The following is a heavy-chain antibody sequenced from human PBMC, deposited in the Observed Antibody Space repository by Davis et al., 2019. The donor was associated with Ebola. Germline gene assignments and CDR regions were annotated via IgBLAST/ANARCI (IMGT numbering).Heavy chain of an antibody. CDR3: TTTTVTNDY. J-gene: IGHJ4*02. V-gene: IGHV3-73*01. D-gene: IGHD4-17*01. CDR2: IRSKANSYAT. Sequence: GGPLRLSCAAPGFTFSGSAMHWVRQAPGKGLEWVGRIRSKANSYATAYAASVKGRFTISRDDSKNTAYLQMNSLKTEDTAVYYCTTTTVTNDYWGQGTLVTVSS. CDR1: GFTFSGSA.